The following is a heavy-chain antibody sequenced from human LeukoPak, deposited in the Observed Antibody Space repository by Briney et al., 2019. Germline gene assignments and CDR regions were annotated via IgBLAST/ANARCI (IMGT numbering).Heavy chain of an antibody. V-gene: IGHV3-21*01. CDR1: GFTFSSYS. CDR2: VSSSSSYI. CDR3: ARDLTRTQQLATGIRFQH. J-gene: IGHJ1*01. Sequence: GGSLRLSCAASGFTFSSYSMNWVRQAPGKGLEWVSSVSSSSSYIYYADSVKGRFTISRDNAKNSLYLQMNSLRAEDTAVYYCARDLTRTQQLATGIRFQHWGQRTLATVSS. D-gene: IGHD6-13*01.